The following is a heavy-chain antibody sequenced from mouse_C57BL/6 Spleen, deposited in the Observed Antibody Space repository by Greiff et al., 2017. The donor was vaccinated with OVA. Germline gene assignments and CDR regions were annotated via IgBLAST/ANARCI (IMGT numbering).Heavy chain of an antibody. CDR2: ISYDGSN. J-gene: IGHJ4*01. V-gene: IGHV3-6*01. CDR1: GYSITSGYY. CDR3: AREGEKGGGYAMDY. Sequence: EVQLQESGPGLVKPSQSLSLTCSVTGYSITSGYYWNWIRQFPGNKLEWMGYISYDGSNNYNPSLKNRISITRDTSKNQFFLKLNSVTTEDTATYYCAREGEKGGGYAMDYWGQGTSVTVSS.